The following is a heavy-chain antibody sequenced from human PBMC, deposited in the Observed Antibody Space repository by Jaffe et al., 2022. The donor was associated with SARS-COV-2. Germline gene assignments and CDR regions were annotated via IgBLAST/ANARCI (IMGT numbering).Heavy chain of an antibody. CDR2: ISSSGDST. CDR3: VKDFSSSWSGAFDI. D-gene: IGHD6-13*01. CDR1: VFTFSFYA. Sequence: EVQLVESGGGLAQAGGSLRLSCSASVFTFSFYAMHWVRQAPGKGLEYVSAISSSGDSTNYADSVKGRFTISRDNSKNTLYLQMSSLRTEDTAVYYCVKDFSSSWSGAFDIWGQGTMVTVSS. V-gene: IGHV3-64D*09. J-gene: IGHJ3*02.